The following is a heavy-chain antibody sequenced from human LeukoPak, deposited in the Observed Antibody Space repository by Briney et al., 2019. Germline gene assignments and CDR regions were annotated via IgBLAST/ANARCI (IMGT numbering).Heavy chain of an antibody. Sequence: GGSLRLSCAASGFTFDDYGMSWVRQAPGKGLEWVSTINWNGDTTAYADSVKGRFTISSDNSDNTLYLQINSLRAEDTAVYYCARQRLEMSTIGAFDCWGPGTLVSVSS. CDR2: INWNGDTT. V-gene: IGHV3-20*04. J-gene: IGHJ4*02. CDR1: GFTFDDYG. CDR3: ARQRLEMSTIGAFDC. D-gene: IGHD5-24*01.